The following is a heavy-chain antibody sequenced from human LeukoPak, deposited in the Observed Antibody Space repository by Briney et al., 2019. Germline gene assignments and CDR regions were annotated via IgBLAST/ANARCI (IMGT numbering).Heavy chain of an antibody. J-gene: IGHJ4*02. CDR3: AGGVTLFDY. V-gene: IGHV4-38-2*02. CDR1: GYSISSNYY. D-gene: IGHD1-14*01. Sequence: SETLSLTCTVSGYSISSNYYWGWIRQPPGQGLEWIGEINHSGSTNYNPSLKSRLTISVDTSKNQFSLKLSSVTAADTAVYYCAGGVTLFDYWDQGTLVTVSS. CDR2: INHSGST.